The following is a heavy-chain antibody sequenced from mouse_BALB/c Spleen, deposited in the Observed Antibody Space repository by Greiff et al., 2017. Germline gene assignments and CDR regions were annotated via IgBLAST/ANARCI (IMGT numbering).Heavy chain of an antibody. Sequence: EVQLQQSGPELVKPGASVKISCKASGYSFTSYYMHWVKQSHVKSLEWIGRINPYNGATSYNQNFKDKASLTVDKSSSTAYMELHSLTSEDSAVYYCAREEVYYGNPYAMDYWGQGTSVTVSS. V-gene: IGHV1-26*01. CDR1: GYSFTSYY. D-gene: IGHD2-1*01. J-gene: IGHJ4*01. CDR3: AREEVYYGNPYAMDY. CDR2: INPYNGAT.